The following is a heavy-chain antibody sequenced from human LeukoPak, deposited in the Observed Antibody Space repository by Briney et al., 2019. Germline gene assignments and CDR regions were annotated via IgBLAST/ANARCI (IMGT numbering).Heavy chain of an antibody. Sequence: GGSLRLSCAASGFTFSSYGMHWVRQAPGKGLEWVAVIWYDGSNKYYADSVKGRFTISRDDSKNTLYLQMSSLRAEDTAVYYCALGSDCSSWGQGTLVTVSS. D-gene: IGHD2-21*02. J-gene: IGHJ5*02. CDR3: ALGSDCSS. CDR1: GFTFSSYG. V-gene: IGHV3-33*01. CDR2: IWYDGSNK.